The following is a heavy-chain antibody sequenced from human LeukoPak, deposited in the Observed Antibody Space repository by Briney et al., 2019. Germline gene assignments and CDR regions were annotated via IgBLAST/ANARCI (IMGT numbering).Heavy chain of an antibody. V-gene: IGHV4-59*01. D-gene: IGHD5-12*01. Sequence: SETLSLTCTVSGGSISGFYWSWIRRPPGKGLEWIGYIYYSGSTNYNPSLKSRVTISVDTPKNQLSLKLSSVTAADTAVYYCASHSGYDFSYFDYWGQGTLVTVSS. CDR1: GGSISGFY. CDR2: IYYSGST. CDR3: ASHSGYDFSYFDY. J-gene: IGHJ4*02.